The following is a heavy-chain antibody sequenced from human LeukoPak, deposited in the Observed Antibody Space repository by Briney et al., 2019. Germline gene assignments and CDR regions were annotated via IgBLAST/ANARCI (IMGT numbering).Heavy chain of an antibody. CDR3: ATETNGRHYDY. J-gene: IGHJ4*02. Sequence: GGSLRLCCTASGLTFSTSGFNWVRQAPGKGLEWVASIGPTGSDRYHADSIKGRFTISRDNANNFLYLQMNSLRAEDTAVYYCATETNGRHYDYWGQGTLLTVPS. CDR1: GLTFSTSG. V-gene: IGHV3-21*06. CDR2: IGPTGSDR. D-gene: IGHD1-14*01.